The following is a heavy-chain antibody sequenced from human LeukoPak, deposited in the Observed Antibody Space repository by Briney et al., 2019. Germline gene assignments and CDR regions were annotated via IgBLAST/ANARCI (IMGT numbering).Heavy chain of an antibody. CDR3: AREKLLLGYYGMDV. CDR1: GFTFSSYA. Sequence: GASLRLSCAASGFTFSSYAMSWVRQAPGKGLEWVSAISGSGGSTYYADSVKGRFTISRDNSKNTLYLQMNSLRAEDTAVYYCAREKLLLGYYGMDVWGQGTTVTVSS. V-gene: IGHV3-23*01. CDR2: ISGSGGST. D-gene: IGHD3-16*01. J-gene: IGHJ6*02.